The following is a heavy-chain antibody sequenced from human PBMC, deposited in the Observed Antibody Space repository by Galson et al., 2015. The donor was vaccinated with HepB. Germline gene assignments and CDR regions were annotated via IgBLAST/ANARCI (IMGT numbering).Heavy chain of an antibody. Sequence: SLRLSCAASGFTFSSYWMSWVRQAPGKGLEWVANIKQDGSEKYYVDSVKGRFTISRDNAKNSLYLQMNSLRAEDTALYYCARGLRYFEAPFDYWGQGTLVTVSS. CDR3: ARGLRYFEAPFDY. D-gene: IGHD3-9*01. V-gene: IGHV3-7*03. CDR2: IKQDGSEK. J-gene: IGHJ4*02. CDR1: GFTFSSYW.